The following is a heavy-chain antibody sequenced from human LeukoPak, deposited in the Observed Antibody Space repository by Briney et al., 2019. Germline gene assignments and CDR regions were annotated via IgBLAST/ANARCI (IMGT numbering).Heavy chain of an antibody. V-gene: IGHV4-4*07. Sequence: PSETLSLTCTVSGGSISSYSWSWIRQPAGKGLEWIGHMYTSGITNYNPSLKSRVTMSVDTSKKQFSLKLSSVTAADTAVYYCARLFGWNYFDYWGQGTLATVSS. CDR1: GGSISSYS. CDR2: MYTSGIT. J-gene: IGHJ4*02. D-gene: IGHD3-9*01. CDR3: ARLFGWNYFDY.